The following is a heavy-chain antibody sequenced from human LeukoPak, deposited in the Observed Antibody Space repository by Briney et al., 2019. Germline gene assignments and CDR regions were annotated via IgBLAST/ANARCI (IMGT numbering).Heavy chain of an antibody. CDR2: ISPTGSTI. V-gene: IGHV3-48*01. CDR1: GFTFDDYG. D-gene: IGHD1-26*01. Sequence: PGGSLRLSCAASGFTFDDYGMSWVRQAPGKGPEWVSYISPTGSTIYYADSVRGRFTISRSSGKNSLYLQMTSLRPEDTAMYYCASLTLGAIRTISYAFDLWGQGTMVTVSS. J-gene: IGHJ3*01. CDR3: ASLTLGAIRTISYAFDL.